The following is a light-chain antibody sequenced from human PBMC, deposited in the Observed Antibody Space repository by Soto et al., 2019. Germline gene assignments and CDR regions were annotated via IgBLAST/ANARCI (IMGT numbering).Light chain of an antibody. V-gene: IGLV2-8*01. CDR2: EVY. CDR1: SSDVGGYNY. CDR3: SSYVGTNSYV. J-gene: IGLJ1*01. Sequence: QSVLAQPPSASGSPGQSVTISCTGTSSDVGGYNYVSWYQHHPGKAPKLIIYEVYKRPSEVPDRFSGSKSGNTAALTVSGLQAEDEADYYCSSYVGTNSYVFGTGTKVTV.